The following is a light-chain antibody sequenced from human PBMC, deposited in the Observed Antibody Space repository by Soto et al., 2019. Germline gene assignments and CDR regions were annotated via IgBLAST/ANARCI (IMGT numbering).Light chain of an antibody. J-gene: IGKJ1*01. CDR1: QSISSW. V-gene: IGKV1-5*03. CDR2: KAS. Sequence: DIQMTQSPSTLSASVGDRVTITCRASQSISSWLDWYQQKPGKAPKLLIYKASSLESGVPSRFSGSASGTEFTLTISSLQPDDFATYYCQQYNSYSLTFGQGTKVEIQ. CDR3: QQYNSYSLT.